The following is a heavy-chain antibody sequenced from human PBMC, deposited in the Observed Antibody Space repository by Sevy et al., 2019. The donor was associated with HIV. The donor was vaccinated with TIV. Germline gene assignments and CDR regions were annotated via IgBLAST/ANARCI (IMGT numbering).Heavy chain of an antibody. CDR2: IYYNGHI. V-gene: IGHV4-59*08. CDR3: AGENAWGRGYS. Sequence: SDSLSLTCTVPGGSITSLYWSWIRQPPGKGLEWIANIYYNGHINYNPSLKSRVTLSLDTSKNQFSLRLSSVTAADTAMYYCAGENAWGRGYSWGQGTLVTVSS. CDR1: GGSITSLY. D-gene: IGHD1-26*01. J-gene: IGHJ4*02.